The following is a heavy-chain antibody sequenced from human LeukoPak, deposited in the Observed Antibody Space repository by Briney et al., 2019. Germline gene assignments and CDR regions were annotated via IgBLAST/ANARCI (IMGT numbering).Heavy chain of an antibody. V-gene: IGHV4-34*01. CDR2: INHSGST. CDR3: AREPSSGWGYDPYFDY. Sequence: TSETLSLTCAVYGGSFSGYYWSWIRQPPGKGLEWIGEINHSGSTNYNPSLKSRVTISVDTSKNQFSLKLSSVTAADTAVYYCAREPSSGWGYDPYFDYRGQGTLVTVSS. J-gene: IGHJ4*02. CDR1: GGSFSGYY. D-gene: IGHD6-19*01.